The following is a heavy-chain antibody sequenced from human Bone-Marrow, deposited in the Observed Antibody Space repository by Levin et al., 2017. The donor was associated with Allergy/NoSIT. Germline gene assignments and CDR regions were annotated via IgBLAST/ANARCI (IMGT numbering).Heavy chain of an antibody. J-gene: IGHJ3*01. CDR2: IYYSGTT. V-gene: IGHV4-59*01. CDR1: VDSFTSYY. D-gene: IGHD1-26*01. CDR3: AATPKVGTDAFDF. Sequence: SETLSLTCSVSVDSFTSYYWTWIRQSPGKGLEWIGFIYYSGTTKNNPSLKSRVYLSVDTSRKQFSLQLTSVTTADTAVYYCAATPKVGTDAFDFWGQGTVVTVSS.